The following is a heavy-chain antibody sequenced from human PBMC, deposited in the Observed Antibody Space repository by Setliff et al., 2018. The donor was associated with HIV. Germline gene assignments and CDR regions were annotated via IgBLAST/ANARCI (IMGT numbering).Heavy chain of an antibody. CDR1: GFTFRSYA. V-gene: IGHV3-23*01. CDR3: AKQYYYDSSGYLPISYYFDY. J-gene: IGHJ4*02. D-gene: IGHD3-22*01. CDR2: ISGSGGSK. Sequence: PGGSLRLSCAASGFTFRSYAMSWVRQAPGKGLEWVSGISGSGGSKYYADSVKGRFTISRDNSKSMLYVQMNSLRVEDTAVYYCAKQYYYDSSGYLPISYYFDYWGQGTLVTVSS.